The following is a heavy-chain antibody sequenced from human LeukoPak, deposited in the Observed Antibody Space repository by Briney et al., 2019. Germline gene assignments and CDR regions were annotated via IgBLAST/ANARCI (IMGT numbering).Heavy chain of an antibody. D-gene: IGHD2/OR15-2a*01. J-gene: IGHJ4*02. CDR3: ARGRDLLPTPDFDY. CDR2: LYSGGST. V-gene: IGHV3-53*01. Sequence: TGGSLRLSCAASGFTVSSSYTSWVRQAPGKGLEWVSVLYSGGSTYYADSVKGRFTISRDNSKNTLYLQMNSLRAEDTAVYYCARGRDLLPTPDFDYWGQGTLVTVSS. CDR1: GFTVSSSY.